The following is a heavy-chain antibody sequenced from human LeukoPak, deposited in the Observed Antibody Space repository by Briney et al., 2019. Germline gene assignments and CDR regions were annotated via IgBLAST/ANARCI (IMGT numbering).Heavy chain of an antibody. CDR1: GGSISSSSYY. D-gene: IGHD3-10*02. Sequence: SETLSLTCTVSGGSISSSSYYWGWIRQPPGKGLEWIGSIYYSGSTYYNPSLKSRVTISVDTSKNQFSLKLSSVTAADTAVYYCARLSAGCSGTQGDNYLDYWGQGTLVTVSS. J-gene: IGHJ4*02. CDR3: ARLSAGCSGTQGDNYLDY. CDR2: IYYSGST. V-gene: IGHV4-39*01.